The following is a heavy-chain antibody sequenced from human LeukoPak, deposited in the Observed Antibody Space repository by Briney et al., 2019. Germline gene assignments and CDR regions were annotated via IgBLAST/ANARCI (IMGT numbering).Heavy chain of an antibody. CDR3: VRSLRSYDSSGYYPMKY. D-gene: IGHD3-22*01. CDR1: GYTFTGYY. J-gene: IGHJ4*02. V-gene: IGHV1-2*02. Sequence: ASVKVSCKASGYTFTGYYMHWVRQAPGQGLEWMGWINPNSGGTNYAQKFQGRVTMTRDTSISTAYMELSRLRSDDTAVYYCVRSLRSYDSSGYYPMKYWGQGTLVTVSS. CDR2: INPNSGGT.